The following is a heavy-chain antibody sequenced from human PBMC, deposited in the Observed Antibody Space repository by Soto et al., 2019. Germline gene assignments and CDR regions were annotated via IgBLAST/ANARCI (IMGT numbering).Heavy chain of an antibody. D-gene: IGHD2-2*01. CDR2: IIPIPGTA. CDR3: ARSQGSSTSLEIYYYYYYGMDV. J-gene: IGHJ6*02. CDR1: GGTFSSYA. V-gene: IGHV1-69*01. Sequence: QVQLVQSGAEVKKPGSSAKVSCKASGGTFSSYAISWVRQAPGQGLEWMGGIIPIPGTANYAQKFQGRVTITAEESTSTAYMELSSLRSEDTAVYYCARSQGSSTSLEIYYYYYYGMDVWGQGTTVTVSS.